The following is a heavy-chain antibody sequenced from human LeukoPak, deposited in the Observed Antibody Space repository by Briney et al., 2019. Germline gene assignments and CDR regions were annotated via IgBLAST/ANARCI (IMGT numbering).Heavy chain of an antibody. V-gene: IGHV3-53*01. J-gene: IGHJ2*01. CDR2: LYSSGSA. D-gene: IGHD7-27*01. CDR3: ASLTGLYP. CDR1: GLSFSTNY. Sequence: GGSLRLSCAASGLSFSTNYMMWVRQAPGKGLECVSILYSSGSAYYADSVKGRFIISRDNSENTLYLQMNSLSAEDTAVYYCASLTGLYPWGRGTLVSVSS.